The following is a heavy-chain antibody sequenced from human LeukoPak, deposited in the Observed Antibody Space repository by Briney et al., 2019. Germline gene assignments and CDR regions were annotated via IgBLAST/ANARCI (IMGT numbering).Heavy chain of an antibody. V-gene: IGHV3-11*01. CDR2: ISSSGGST. Sequence: GGSLRLSCAASGFTFSDYYMSWFRQAPGKGLEWVSYISSSGGSTYYADSVKGRFTVSRDSARNSVYLQMNSLTAEDTAVYYCARQTWLRFGVDSWGQGTLVTVSS. CDR3: ARQTWLRFGVDS. CDR1: GFTFSDYY. D-gene: IGHD3-10*01. J-gene: IGHJ5*01.